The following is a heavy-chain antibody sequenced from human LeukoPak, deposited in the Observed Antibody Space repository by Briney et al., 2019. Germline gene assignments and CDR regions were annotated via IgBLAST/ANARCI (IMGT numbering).Heavy chain of an antibody. J-gene: IGHJ4*01. V-gene: IGHV4-4*07. D-gene: IGHD1-7*01. CDR3: ARSPSTIGWNWGYYFDF. Sequence: PSETLSLTCSVSGVAISDYFWSWIRQPAGRDLEWIGRISTTGSTYFNPSLQSRVRMSVDSSKTHFSLRLSSVTAADTAVYYCARSPSTIGWNWGYYFDFWGXGRLVTVSS. CDR2: ISTTGST. CDR1: GVAISDYF.